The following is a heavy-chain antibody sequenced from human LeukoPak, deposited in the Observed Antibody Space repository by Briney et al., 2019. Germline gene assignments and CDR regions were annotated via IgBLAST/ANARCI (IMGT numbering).Heavy chain of an antibody. V-gene: IGHV3-21*01. CDR3: ARDPYSGGYWNYYYYYMDV. CDR1: GFTFSSYN. D-gene: IGHD1-26*01. J-gene: IGHJ6*03. CDR2: ITSSSSYI. Sequence: GGSLRLSCAASGFTFSSYNMNWVRQVPGKGLEWVSSITSSSSYIYYADSVKGRFTISRDNAKNSLFLQMNSLTAEDTAVYYCARDPYSGGYWNYYYYYMDVWGKGTTVTISS.